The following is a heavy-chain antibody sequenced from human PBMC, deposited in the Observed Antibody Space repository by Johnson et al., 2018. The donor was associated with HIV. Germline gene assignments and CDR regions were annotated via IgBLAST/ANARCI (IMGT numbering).Heavy chain of an antibody. V-gene: IGHV3-53*01. D-gene: IGHD5-18*01. CDR1: GFAVSSNY. CDR2: LYSAGSA. J-gene: IGHJ3*02. CDR3: ARADTAMVRGAFDI. Sequence: LSCAASGFAVSSNYMNWVRQTPGKGLEWVSILYSAGSAYYADSVKGRFTISRDNSKNTLNLQMNSLRAEDTALYYCARADTAMVRGAFDIWGQGTMVTVSS.